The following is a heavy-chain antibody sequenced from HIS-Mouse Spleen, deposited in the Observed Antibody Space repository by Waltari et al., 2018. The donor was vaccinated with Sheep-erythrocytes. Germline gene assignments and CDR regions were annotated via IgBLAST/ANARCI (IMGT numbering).Heavy chain of an antibody. CDR1: GFTFSSYS. D-gene: IGHD4-17*01. CDR3: ARVAAVTTYYFDY. CDR2: ISSSRSYI. Sequence: EVLLVESGGGLVKPGGSLRLSCAASGFTFSSYSMNWVRQAPGKGLEWVTSISSSRSYIYYADAVKGRFTISRDNAKNSLYLQMNSLRAEDTAVYYCARVAAVTTYYFDYWGQGTLVTVSS. V-gene: IGHV3-21*01. J-gene: IGHJ4*02.